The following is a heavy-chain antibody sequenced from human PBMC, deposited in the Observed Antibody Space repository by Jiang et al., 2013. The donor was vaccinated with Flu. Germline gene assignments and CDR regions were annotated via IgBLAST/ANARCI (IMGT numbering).Heavy chain of an antibody. CDR2: IYYSGST. J-gene: IGHJ4*02. CDR1: GGSSSSSSYY. Sequence: GLVKPSETLSLTCTVSGGSSSSSSYYWGWIRQPPGKVLEWLGSIYYSGSTYYNPSLKNRVSMSVDTSKSQFSLKLTSVTATDTAVYYCALGGYGSGTFDYWGQGTLVTVSS. CDR3: ALGGYGSGTFDY. V-gene: IGHV4-39*01. D-gene: IGHD3-10*01.